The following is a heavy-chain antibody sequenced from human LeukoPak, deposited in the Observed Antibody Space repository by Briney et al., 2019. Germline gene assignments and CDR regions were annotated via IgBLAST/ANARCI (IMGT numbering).Heavy chain of an antibody. Sequence: GGSLRLSCAASGFTFSDYYMSWIRQAPGKGLEWVSYISSSGSTIYYADSVKGRFTISRDNAKNSLYLQMNSLRAEDTAVYYCAKSNYGDYLAYYFDYWGQGTLVTVSS. CDR2: ISSSGSTI. J-gene: IGHJ4*02. D-gene: IGHD4-17*01. CDR3: AKSNYGDYLAYYFDY. CDR1: GFTFSDYY. V-gene: IGHV3-11*04.